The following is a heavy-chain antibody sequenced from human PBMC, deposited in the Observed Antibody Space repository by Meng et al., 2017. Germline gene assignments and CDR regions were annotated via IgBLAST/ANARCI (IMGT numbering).Heavy chain of an antibody. CDR3: ARVNDQNGGAFDI. V-gene: IGHV1-69*06. CDR2: IIPIFGTA. D-gene: IGHD1-1*01. CDR1: GGTFSSYA. Sequence: SVKVSCKASGGTFSSYAISWVRQAPGQGLEWMGGIIPIFGTANYAQKFQGRVTITADKSTSTVYMELSSLRSEDTAVYYCARVNDQNGGAFDIWGQGTMVTVSS. J-gene: IGHJ3*02.